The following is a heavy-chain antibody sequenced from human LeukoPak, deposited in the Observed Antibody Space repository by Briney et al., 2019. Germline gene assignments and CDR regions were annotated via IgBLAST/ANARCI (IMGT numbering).Heavy chain of an antibody. CDR2: ISSSSSTV. D-gene: IGHD3-16*02. J-gene: IGHJ4*02. CDR3: ARDFGDYVWGSYRLDY. V-gene: IGHV3-48*01. Sequence: PGGSLRLSCAASGFTFSSYSMNWVRQAPGKGLEWVSYISSSSSTVYYADSVKGRFTISRDNAKNSLYLQMNSLRAEDTAVYYCARDFGDYVWGSYRLDYWGQGTLVTVSS. CDR1: GFTFSSYS.